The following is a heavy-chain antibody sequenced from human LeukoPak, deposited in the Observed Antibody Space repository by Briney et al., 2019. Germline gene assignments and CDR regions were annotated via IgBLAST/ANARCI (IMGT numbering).Heavy chain of an antibody. CDR3: ARGDPYHFDS. CDR2: IYHTGSS. CDR1: GGSISSYY. J-gene: IGHJ4*02. V-gene: IGHV4-59*01. Sequence: PSETLSLTCTVSGGSISSYYWTWSRQPPGRGLEWIGYIYHTGSSNYNPSLESRVTISVDTSKNQFSLKLNSVTAADTAVYYCARGDPYHFDSWGQGTLVTVSS.